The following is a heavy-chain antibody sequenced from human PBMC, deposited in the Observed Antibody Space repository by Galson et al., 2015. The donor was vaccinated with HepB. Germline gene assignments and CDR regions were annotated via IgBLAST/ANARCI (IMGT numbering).Heavy chain of an antibody. Sequence: SLRLSCAASGFNFGDNAMSWFRQAPGKGLEWVAFIGSKGYGTREYAASVTGRFTLSRDDYKNIAYLQMNSLKSEDTAVYYCTGQLPVAWSLFDYWGPGTLVTVSS. V-gene: IGHV3-49*03. D-gene: IGHD5-12*01. CDR3: TGQLPVAWSLFDY. CDR2: IGSKGYGTR. J-gene: IGHJ4*02. CDR1: GFNFGDNA.